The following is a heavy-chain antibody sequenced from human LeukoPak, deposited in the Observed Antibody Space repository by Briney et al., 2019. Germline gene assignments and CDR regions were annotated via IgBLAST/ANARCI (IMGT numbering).Heavy chain of an antibody. CDR1: GFTFDDYA. V-gene: IGHV3-66*01. CDR2: IYSGGST. CDR3: ARVRS. J-gene: IGHJ4*02. Sequence: PGGSLRLSCAASGFTFDDYAMHWVRQAPGKGLEWVSVIYSGGSTYYADSVKGRFTISRDNSKNTLYLQMNSLRAEDTAVYYCARVRSWGQGTLVTVSS.